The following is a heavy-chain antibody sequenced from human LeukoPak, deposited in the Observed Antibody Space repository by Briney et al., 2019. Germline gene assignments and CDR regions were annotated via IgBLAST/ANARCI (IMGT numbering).Heavy chain of an antibody. V-gene: IGHV3-48*01. J-gene: IGHJ4*02. CDR1: GFTFSSYN. CDR2: ISSSSSTI. Sequence: GGSLRLSCAASGFTFSSYNMNWVRQAPGKGLEWVSYISSSSSTIYYADSVKGRFTISRDNSKNTLYLQMNSLRAEDTAVYYCARRRDRYYFDYWGQGTLVTVSS. CDR3: ARRRDRYYFDY.